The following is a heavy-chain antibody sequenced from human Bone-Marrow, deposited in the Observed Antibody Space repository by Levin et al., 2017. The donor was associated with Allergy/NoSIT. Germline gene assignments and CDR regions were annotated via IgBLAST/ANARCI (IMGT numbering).Heavy chain of an antibody. D-gene: IGHD3-3*01. CDR2: MNPNSGNT. V-gene: IGHV1-8*01. Sequence: GESLKISCKASGYTFTSYDINWVRQATGQGLEWMGWMNPNSGNTGYAQKFQGRVTMTRNTSISTAYMELSSLRSEDTAVYYCARGSPYSGVAGYRFDYWGQGTLVTVSS. CDR1: GYTFTSYD. J-gene: IGHJ4*02. CDR3: ARGSPYSGVAGYRFDY.